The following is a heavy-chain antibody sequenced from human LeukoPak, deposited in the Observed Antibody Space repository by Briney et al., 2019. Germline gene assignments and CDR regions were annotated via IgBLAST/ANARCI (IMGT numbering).Heavy chain of an antibody. CDR1: GDSISSYY. J-gene: IGHJ4*02. D-gene: IGHD6-19*01. V-gene: IGHV4-59*01. Sequence: SETLSLTCTVSGDSISSYYWSWVRQPPGKGLEWIGYIYYSGSTNYNPSLRSRVTISVATSKNQFSLKLSSVTAADTAVYYCATGYSSGWYYFDYWGQGTLVTVSS. CDR2: IYYSGST. CDR3: ATGYSSGWYYFDY.